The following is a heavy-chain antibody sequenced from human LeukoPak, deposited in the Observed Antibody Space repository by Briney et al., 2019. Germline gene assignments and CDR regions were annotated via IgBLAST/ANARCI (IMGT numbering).Heavy chain of an antibody. CDR3: AKDKYGSIGYSFDY. CDR2: ISWNSGSI. J-gene: IGHJ4*02. V-gene: IGHV3-9*01. CDR1: GFTFDDYA. Sequence: PGGSLRPSCAASGFTFDDYAMHWVRQAPGKGLEWVSGISWNSGSIGYADSVKGRFTISRDNAKNSLYLQMNSLRAEDTALYYCAKDKYGSIGYSFDYWGQGTLVTVSS. D-gene: IGHD3-22*01.